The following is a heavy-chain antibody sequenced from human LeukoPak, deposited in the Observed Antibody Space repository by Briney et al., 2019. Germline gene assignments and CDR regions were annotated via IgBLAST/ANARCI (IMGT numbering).Heavy chain of an antibody. CDR3: ASGIGYCTNGVCYTGFDY. V-gene: IGHV1-69*04. D-gene: IGHD2-8*01. CDR2: IIPILGIA. J-gene: IGHJ4*02. Sequence: ASVKVSCKASGGTFSSYAISWVRQAPGQGLEWMGRIIPILGIANYAQKFQGRVTITADKSTSTAYMELSRLRSDDTAVYYCASGIGYCTNGVCYTGFDYWGQGTLVTVSS. CDR1: GGTFSSYA.